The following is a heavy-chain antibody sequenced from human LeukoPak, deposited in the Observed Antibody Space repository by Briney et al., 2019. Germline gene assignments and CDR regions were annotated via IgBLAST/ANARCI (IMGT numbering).Heavy chain of an antibody. CDR3: TTDDGRSDGWPYHFHY. Sequence: GGSLRLSCAASGFTLSNAWMSWVRQAPGKGLEWVGRIKSKTFGGTTDYAAPVKGRFTISRDDSENTVHLQMNSLRTEDTAMYYCTTDDGRSDGWPYHFHYWGQGTLVTVSS. D-gene: IGHD5-24*01. CDR1: GFTLSNAW. CDR2: IKSKTFGGTT. J-gene: IGHJ4*02. V-gene: IGHV3-15*01.